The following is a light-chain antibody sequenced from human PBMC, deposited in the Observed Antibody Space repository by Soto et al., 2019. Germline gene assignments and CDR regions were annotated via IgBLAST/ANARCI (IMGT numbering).Light chain of an antibody. CDR2: GAS. CDR1: QGIRND. J-gene: IGKJ1*01. V-gene: IGKV1-6*01. Sequence: AIHMTQSPSSLSASVGDRVTITCRASQGIRNDLGWYQQKPGKAPKLLIYGASSLQSGVPSRFSGSGSGTDFTLTISSLQPEDFATYYCLQDYNYPRTFGQGTKVDIK. CDR3: LQDYNYPRT.